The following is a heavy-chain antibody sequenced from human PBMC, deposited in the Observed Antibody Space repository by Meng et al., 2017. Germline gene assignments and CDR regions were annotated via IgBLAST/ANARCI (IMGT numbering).Heavy chain of an antibody. CDR1: GFTFSSYW. Sequence: GESLKISCAGSGFTFSSYWMSWVRQAPGKGLEWVANIKQDGSEKYYVDSVKGRFTISRNNAKNSLYLQMNSLRAEDTAVYYGASDPRLFRRYDSSGYLTGYFDYWGQGTLVTVSS. CDR2: IKQDGSEK. CDR3: ASDPRLFRRYDSSGYLTGYFDY. D-gene: IGHD3-22*01. V-gene: IGHV3-7*01. J-gene: IGHJ4*02.